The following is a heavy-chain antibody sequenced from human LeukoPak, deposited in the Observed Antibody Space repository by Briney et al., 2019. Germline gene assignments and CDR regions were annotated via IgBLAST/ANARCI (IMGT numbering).Heavy chain of an antibody. D-gene: IGHD3-22*01. CDR3: ARGYYDSSGYYYLDY. V-gene: IGHV3-30*02. Sequence: GGSLRLSCAASGFTFSSYGMHWVRQAPGKGLEWVAFIRYDGSNKYYADSVKGRFTISRDNSKNTLYLQMNSLRAEDTAVYYCARGYYDSSGYYYLDYWGQGTLVTVSS. J-gene: IGHJ4*02. CDR2: IRYDGSNK. CDR1: GFTFSSYG.